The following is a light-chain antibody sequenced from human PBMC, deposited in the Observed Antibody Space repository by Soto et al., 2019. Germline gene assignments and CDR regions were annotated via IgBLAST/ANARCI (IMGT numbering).Light chain of an antibody. J-gene: IGKJ1*01. CDR3: QQYNNWPPGK. V-gene: IGKV3-15*01. CDR2: SAS. CDR1: QSVSSSY. Sequence: IVFTQSPGTLSLSKGERATLSCRASQSVSSSYLAWYQQKPGQAPRLLIYSASTRATDVPARFSGSGSGTEFTLTISSLQSEDFAVYYCQQYNNWPPGKFGQGTKVDIK.